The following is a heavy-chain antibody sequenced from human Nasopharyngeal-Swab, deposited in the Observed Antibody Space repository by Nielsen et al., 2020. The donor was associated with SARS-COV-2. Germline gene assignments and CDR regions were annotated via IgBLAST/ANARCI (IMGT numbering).Heavy chain of an antibody. Sequence: ASVKVSCKASGYTFTSYYMHWVRGAPGQGLEWMGIINPSGGSTSYAQKFQGRVTMTRDTSTSTVYVELSSLRSEDTAVYYCARDRLRLRDYITMVRGVVPYGMDVWGQGTTVTASS. D-gene: IGHD3-10*01. V-gene: IGHV1-46*01. CDR2: INPSGGST. CDR1: GYTFTSYY. J-gene: IGHJ6*02. CDR3: ARDRLRLRDYITMVRGVVPYGMDV.